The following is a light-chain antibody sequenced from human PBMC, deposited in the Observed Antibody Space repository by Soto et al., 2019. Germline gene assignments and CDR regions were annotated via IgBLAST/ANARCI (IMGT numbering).Light chain of an antibody. Sequence: QSALTQPASVSGSPGQSSTISCTGTSSDVGGYNAVSWYQQHPGRDPKLMIYDVSNRPSGISNRFSGSKSGSTASLTSSGLQAEDDADYYCSSYTRSGVYVFGAGTKLTVL. CDR1: SSDVGGYNA. V-gene: IGLV2-14*01. CDR3: SSYTRSGVYV. J-gene: IGLJ1*01. CDR2: DVS.